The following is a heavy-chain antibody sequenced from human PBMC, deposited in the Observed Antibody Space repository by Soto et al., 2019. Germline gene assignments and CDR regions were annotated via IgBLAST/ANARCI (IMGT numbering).Heavy chain of an antibody. CDR2: ISSSSSTI. CDR3: ARDIQITMVRGATTFDAFDI. J-gene: IGHJ3*02. D-gene: IGHD3-10*01. V-gene: IGHV3-48*02. Sequence: PGGSLRLSXAASGFTFSSYSMNWVRQAPGKGLEWVSYISSSSSTIYYADSVKGRFTISRDNAKNSLYLQMNSLRDEDTAVYYCARDIQITMVRGATTFDAFDIWGQGTMVTVSS. CDR1: GFTFSSYS.